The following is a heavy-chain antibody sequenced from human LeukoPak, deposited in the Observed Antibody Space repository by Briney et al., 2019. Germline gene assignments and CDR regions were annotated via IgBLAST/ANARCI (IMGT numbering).Heavy chain of an antibody. J-gene: IGHJ3*02. D-gene: IGHD3-22*01. V-gene: IGHV3-48*03. CDR1: DFTVSSNY. CDR3: ARGYYDSSGYSDAFGI. Sequence: GGSLTLSCATSDFTVSSNYMNWVRQAPGKGLEWVSYISSRGSAIYYADSVKGRFTISRDNAKNSLYLQMNSLRAEDTAVYYCARGYYDSSGYSDAFGIGGQGTMVTVSS. CDR2: ISSRGSAI.